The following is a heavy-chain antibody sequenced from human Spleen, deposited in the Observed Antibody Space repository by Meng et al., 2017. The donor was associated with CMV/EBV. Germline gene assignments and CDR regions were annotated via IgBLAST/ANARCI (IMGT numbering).Heavy chain of an antibody. D-gene: IGHD3-10*01. CDR1: GFTVSSNY. CDR2: IYSGGST. J-gene: IGHJ6*02. V-gene: IGHV3-66*02. CDR3: ARDQDGSGSDYGMDV. Sequence: GSLRLSCAASGFTVSSNYMSWVRQAPGKGLEWVSVIYSGGSTYYADSVKGRFTISRDSSKNTLYLQMNSLRAEDTAVYYCARDQDGSGSDYGMDVWGQGTTVTVSS.